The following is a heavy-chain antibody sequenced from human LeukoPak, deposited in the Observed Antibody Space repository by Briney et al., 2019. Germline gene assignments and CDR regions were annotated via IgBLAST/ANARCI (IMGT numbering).Heavy chain of an antibody. CDR2: IYYSGST. Sequence: SETLSLTCTVSGGSISNKYWSWIRQPPGKGLEWIGYIYYSGSTNYNPSLKSRVTILVDTSKNQFSLKLSSVTAADTAVYFCARGGITIFNWFDPWGQGTLVTVSS. V-gene: IGHV4-59*01. CDR3: ARGGITIFNWFDP. J-gene: IGHJ5*02. CDR1: GGSISNKY. D-gene: IGHD3-3*01.